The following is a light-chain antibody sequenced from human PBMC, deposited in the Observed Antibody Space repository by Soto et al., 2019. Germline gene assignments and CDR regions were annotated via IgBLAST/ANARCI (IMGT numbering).Light chain of an antibody. CDR3: QQSYSTPPWT. Sequence: DIQLTQSPSSLSASVGDKVTITCLAGQSIRSYLNWVQQNPRKAPKLLIYDASSLQTGVPSRFSGSGSGTDFSLTISSLQPEDFATYYCQQSYSTPPWTFGQGTKVDIK. V-gene: IGKV1-39*01. CDR1: QSIRSY. CDR2: DAS. J-gene: IGKJ1*01.